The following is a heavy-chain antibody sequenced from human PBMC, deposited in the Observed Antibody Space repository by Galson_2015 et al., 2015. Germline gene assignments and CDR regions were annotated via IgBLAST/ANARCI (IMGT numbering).Heavy chain of an antibody. J-gene: IGHJ4*02. CDR1: GFTVSSNY. CDR3: ARDDELDY. D-gene: IGHD1-1*01. V-gene: IGHV3-53*01. CDR2: IYSGDST. Sequence: SLRLSCAASGFTVSSNYMSWVRQAPGKGLEWVSVIYSGDSTYYADSVRGRFTISRDNSKNTLYLQMNSLRAEDTAVYYCARDDELDYWGQGTLVTVSS.